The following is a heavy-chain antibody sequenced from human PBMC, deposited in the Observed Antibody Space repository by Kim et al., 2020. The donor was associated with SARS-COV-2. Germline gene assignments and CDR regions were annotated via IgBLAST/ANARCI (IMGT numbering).Heavy chain of an antibody. D-gene: IGHD3-10*01. CDR3: ARGGVVRGGADYYYYGMDV. J-gene: IGHJ6*01. Sequence: SETLSLTCAVYGGSFSGYYWSWIRQPPGKGLEWIGEINHSGSTNYNPSLKSRVTISVDTSKNQFSLKLSSVTAADTAVYDCARGGVVRGGADYYYYGMDV. V-gene: IGHV4-34*01. CDR2: INHSGST. CDR1: GGSFSGYY.